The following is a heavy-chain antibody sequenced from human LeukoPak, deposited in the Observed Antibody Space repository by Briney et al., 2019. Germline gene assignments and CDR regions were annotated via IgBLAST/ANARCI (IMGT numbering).Heavy chain of an antibody. V-gene: IGHV4-59*01. Sequence: SETLSLTCTVSGGSISSYYWSWIRQPPGKGLEWIGYIYYSGSTNYNPSLKSRVTISVDTSKNQFSLKLSSVTAADTAVYYCARDTTTVLLYAPFDIWGQGTVVTVSS. CDR3: ARDTTTVLLYAPFDI. CDR2: IYYSGST. D-gene: IGHD4-17*01. J-gene: IGHJ3*02. CDR1: GGSISSYY.